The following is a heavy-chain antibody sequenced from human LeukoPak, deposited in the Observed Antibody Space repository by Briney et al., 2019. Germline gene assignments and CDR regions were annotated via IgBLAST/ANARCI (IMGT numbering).Heavy chain of an antibody. J-gene: IGHJ4*02. CDR1: GFTFSSYE. D-gene: IGHD2-2*01. Sequence: GGSLRLSCAASGFTFSSYEMNRVRQAPGKGLEWVSYISSSGSTIYYADSVKGRFTISRDNAKNSLYLQMNSLRAEDTAVYYCARIRQLEYYFDYWGQGTLVTVSS. V-gene: IGHV3-48*03. CDR2: ISSSGSTI. CDR3: ARIRQLEYYFDY.